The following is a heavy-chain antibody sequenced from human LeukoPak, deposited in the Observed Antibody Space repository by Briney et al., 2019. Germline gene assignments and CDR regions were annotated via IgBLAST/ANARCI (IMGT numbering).Heavy chain of an antibody. Sequence: LAGGSLRLSCAASGFTFSTYAMSWVRQAPGKGLEWVSAISGSGGSTYYADSVKGRFTISRDNSKNTLYLQMNSLRAEDTAVYYCAREGQQWLVPSLDYWGQGTLVTVSS. CDR1: GFTFSTYA. J-gene: IGHJ4*02. D-gene: IGHD6-19*01. CDR2: ISGSGGST. V-gene: IGHV3-23*01. CDR3: AREGQQWLVPSLDY.